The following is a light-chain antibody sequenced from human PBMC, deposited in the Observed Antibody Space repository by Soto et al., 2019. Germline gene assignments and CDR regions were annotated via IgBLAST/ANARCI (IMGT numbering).Light chain of an antibody. V-gene: IGKV1-5*03. CDR3: QQYDSHPMYT. CDR2: KTS. CDR1: QNIVNW. J-gene: IGKJ2*01. Sequence: DIQMTQSPSTLSASVGDRVTITCRARQNIVNWLAWYQQKPGKAPNLLIYKTSTLQRGVPSRFSGSGSRTEFTLTISSLQPDDFATYYCQQYDSHPMYTFGQGTKVEI.